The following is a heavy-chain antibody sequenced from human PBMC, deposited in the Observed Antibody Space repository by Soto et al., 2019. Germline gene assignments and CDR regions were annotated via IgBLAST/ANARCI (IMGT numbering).Heavy chain of an antibody. V-gene: IGHV1-18*01. CDR1: GYTFTSYG. J-gene: IGHJ4*02. CDR2: ISAYNGNT. D-gene: IGHD1-7*01. CDR3: AREGGGITGTTPNDY. Sequence: QVQLVQSGAEVKKPGASVKVSCKASGYTFTSYGISWVRQAPGQGLEWMGWISAYNGNTNYAQKLQGRVTMTTDTSTSIDSMGLRSLRFYDTAVYYCAREGGGITGTTPNDYWGQGTLVTVSS.